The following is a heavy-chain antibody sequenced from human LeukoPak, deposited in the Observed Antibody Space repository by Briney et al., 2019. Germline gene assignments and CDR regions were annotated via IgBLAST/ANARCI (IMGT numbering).Heavy chain of an antibody. CDR3: ARDKTASHYYYYYMDV. J-gene: IGHJ6*03. D-gene: IGHD5-18*01. CDR1: GFTFSDYY. CDR2: ISSSGSTI. V-gene: IGHV3-11*04. Sequence: GGSLRLSCAASGFTFSDYYMSWIRQAPGKGLEWVSYISSSGSTIYYADSVKGRFTISRDNAKNSLYLQMNSLRAEDTAVYYCARDKTASHYYYYYMDVWGEGTTVTVSS.